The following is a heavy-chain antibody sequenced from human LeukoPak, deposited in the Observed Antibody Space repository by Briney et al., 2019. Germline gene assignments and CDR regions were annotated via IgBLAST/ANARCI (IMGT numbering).Heavy chain of an antibody. V-gene: IGHV1-18*01. CDR2: ISVFNGNT. D-gene: IGHD6-6*01. Sequence: VNVSCKACGYTFTRYGFSGVRQPASKGVEWMGWISVFNGNTNYAQKLQGRVTMTTDTSTSTAYMEMRSLRSDDTAVYYCARIAARPDESLDYWGQGTLVTVSS. CDR1: GYTFTRYG. CDR3: ARIAARPDESLDY. J-gene: IGHJ4*02.